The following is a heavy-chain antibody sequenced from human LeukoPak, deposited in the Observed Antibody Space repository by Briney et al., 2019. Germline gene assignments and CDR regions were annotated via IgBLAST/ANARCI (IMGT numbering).Heavy chain of an antibody. V-gene: IGHV1-2*02. CDR1: GYTFTGYY. Sequence: GASVKVSCKASGYTFTGYYMHWVRQAPGQGLEWMGWINPNSGGTNYAQEFQGRVTMTRDTSISTAYMELSRLRSDDTAVYYCARDRQHCSSTSCYTILYFDYWGQGTLVTVSS. CDR3: ARDRQHCSSTSCYTILYFDY. J-gene: IGHJ4*02. CDR2: INPNSGGT. D-gene: IGHD2-2*02.